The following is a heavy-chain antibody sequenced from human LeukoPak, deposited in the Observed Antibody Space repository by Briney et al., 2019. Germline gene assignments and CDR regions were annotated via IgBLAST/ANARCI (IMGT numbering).Heavy chain of an antibody. CDR3: ARNADVTVASVTFDY. D-gene: IGHD6-19*01. CDR2: ICYSGST. Sequence: PSETLSLTCTVSGGSISSSSYYWGWIRQPPGKGLEWIGSICYSGSTYYNPSLKSRVTISVDTSKNQFSLRVSFMTAADTAVYFCARNADVTVASVTFDYWGQGTLVTVSS. CDR1: GGSISSSSYY. J-gene: IGHJ4*02. V-gene: IGHV4-39*01.